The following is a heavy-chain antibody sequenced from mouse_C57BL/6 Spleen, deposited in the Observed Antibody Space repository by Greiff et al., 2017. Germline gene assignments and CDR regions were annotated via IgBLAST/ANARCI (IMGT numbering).Heavy chain of an antibody. CDR3: ATGDITTVRYFDY. CDR2: IHPNSGST. D-gene: IGHD1-1*01. J-gene: IGHJ2*01. V-gene: IGHV1-64*01. Sequence: QVQLQQPGAELVKPGASVKLSCKASGYTFTSYWMHWVKQRPGQGLEWIGMIHPNSGSTNYNEKFKSKATLTVDKSSSTAYMQLSSLTSEDSAVYYCATGDITTVRYFDYWGQGTTLTVSS. CDR1: GYTFTSYW.